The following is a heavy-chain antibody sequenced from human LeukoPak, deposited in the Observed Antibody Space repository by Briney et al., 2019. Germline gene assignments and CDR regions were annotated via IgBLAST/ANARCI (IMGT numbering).Heavy chain of an antibody. Sequence: GGSLRLSCAASGFTFSSYNMNWVRQAPGKGLEWVSSISSSSTYIYQADSVKGRFTISTDNAKNSLYLQMNSLRAEDTAVYYCARVSYSSSWYDAFDIWGQGTMVTVSS. D-gene: IGHD6-13*01. J-gene: IGHJ3*02. CDR1: GFTFSSYN. V-gene: IGHV3-21*01. CDR3: ARVSYSSSWYDAFDI. CDR2: ISSSSTYI.